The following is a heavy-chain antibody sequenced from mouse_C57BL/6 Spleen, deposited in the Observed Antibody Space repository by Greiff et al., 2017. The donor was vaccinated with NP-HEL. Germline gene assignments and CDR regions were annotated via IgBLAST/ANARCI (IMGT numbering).Heavy chain of an antibody. CDR1: GFTFSDYG. V-gene: IGHV5-17*01. CDR2: ISSGSSTI. D-gene: IGHD1-1*01. J-gene: IGHJ3*01. CDR3: ARDYGSSYVWFAY. Sequence: EVKLQESGGGLVKPGGSLKLSCAASGFTFSDYGMHWVRQAPEKGLEWVAYISSGSSTIYYADTVKGRFTISRDNAKNTLFLQMTSLRSEDTAMYYCARDYGSSYVWFAYWGQGTLVTVSA.